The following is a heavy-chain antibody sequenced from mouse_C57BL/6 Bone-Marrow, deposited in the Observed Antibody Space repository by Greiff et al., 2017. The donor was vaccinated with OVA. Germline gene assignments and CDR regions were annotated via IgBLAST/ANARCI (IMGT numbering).Heavy chain of an antibody. V-gene: IGHV5-6*02. J-gene: IGHJ1*03. Sequence: DVKLVESGGDLVKPGGSLKLSCAASGFTFSSYGMSWVRQTPDKRLEWVATISSGGSYTYYPDSVKGRFTISRDNAKNTLYLQMSSLKSEDTAMYYCARVPSYDYDCWYFDVWGTGTTVTVSS. CDR1: GFTFSSYG. D-gene: IGHD2-4*01. CDR2: ISSGGSYT. CDR3: ARVPSYDYDCWYFDV.